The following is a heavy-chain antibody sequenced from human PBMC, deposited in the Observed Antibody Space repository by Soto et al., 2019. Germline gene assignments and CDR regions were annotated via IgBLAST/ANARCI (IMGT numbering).Heavy chain of an antibody. D-gene: IGHD2-8*02. V-gene: IGHV3-23*01. Sequence: EVQLLDSGGGLVQPGGSLRLSCVASGFTSSSCAMSWVRQAPGKGLEWVSGISASGGSTYYADSVKGRFTISRDNSKNTLYLQMNSLRAEDTAVYYCAPPVLRTGRYFFHDWGQGTLVTVSS. J-gene: IGHJ4*02. CDR3: APPVLRTGRYFFHD. CDR1: GFTSSSCA. CDR2: ISASGGST.